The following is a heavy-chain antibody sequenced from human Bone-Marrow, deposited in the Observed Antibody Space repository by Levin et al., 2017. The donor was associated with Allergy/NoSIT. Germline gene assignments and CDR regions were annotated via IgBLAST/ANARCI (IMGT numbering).Heavy chain of an antibody. V-gene: IGHV3-33*01. J-gene: IGHJ3*02. Sequence: GGSLRLSCAASGFTFSSYGMHWVRQTPGRGLEWVAIIWYDGGNKYYADSVKGRFTISRDNSKNMLYLQMDSLRADDTALYYCARDRDVVMVPGGLALNHEPFNIWGQGTLVTVSS. CDR1: GFTFSSYG. D-gene: IGHD2-21*01. CDR2: IWYDGGNK. CDR3: ARDRDVVMVPGGLALNHEPFNI.